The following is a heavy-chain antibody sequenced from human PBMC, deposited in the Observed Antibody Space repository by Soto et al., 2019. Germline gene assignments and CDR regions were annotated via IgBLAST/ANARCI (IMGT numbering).Heavy chain of an antibody. J-gene: IGHJ1*01. D-gene: IGHD1-26*01. Sequence: ASVKVSCKASGYTFTGYYMHWVRQAPGQGLEWMGWINPNSGGTNYAQKFQGRFTISRDNAKNSLFLQMNSLREEDTAVYYCARVAWSGSYSSWGQGTLVTVSS. CDR1: GYTFTGYY. V-gene: IGHV1-2*02. CDR2: INPNSGGT. CDR3: ARVAWSGSYSS.